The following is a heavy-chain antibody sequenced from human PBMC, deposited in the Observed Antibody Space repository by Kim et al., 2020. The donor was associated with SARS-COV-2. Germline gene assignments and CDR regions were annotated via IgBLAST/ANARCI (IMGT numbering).Heavy chain of an antibody. Sequence: ASVKVSCKASGYTFTSYGISWVRQAPGQGLEWMGWISAYNGNTNYAQKRQGRVTMTTDTSTSTAYMELRSLRSDDTAVYYCARDCTMVRGVITYYYGMDVWGQGTTVTVSS. CDR1: GYTFTSYG. CDR3: ARDCTMVRGVITYYYGMDV. D-gene: IGHD3-10*01. V-gene: IGHV1-18*04. J-gene: IGHJ6*02. CDR2: ISAYNGNT.